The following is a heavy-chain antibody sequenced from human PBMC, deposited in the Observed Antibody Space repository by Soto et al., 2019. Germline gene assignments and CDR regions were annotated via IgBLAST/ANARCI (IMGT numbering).Heavy chain of an antibody. D-gene: IGHD6-13*01. CDR1: GFTFSSYG. J-gene: IGHJ4*02. Sequence: QVQLVESGGGVVQPGRSRRLSCAASGFTFSSYGMHWVRQAPGKGLEWVAVISYDGSNKYYADSVKGRFTISRDNSKNTLYQQMNSLRAEDTAVYYCAKGVAAAAPWNMLGYYFDYWGQGTLVTVSS. V-gene: IGHV3-30*18. CDR2: ISYDGSNK. CDR3: AKGVAAAAPWNMLGYYFDY.